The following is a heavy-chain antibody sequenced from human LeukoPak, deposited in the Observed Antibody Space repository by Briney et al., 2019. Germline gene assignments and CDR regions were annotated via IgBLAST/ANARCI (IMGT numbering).Heavy chain of an antibody. D-gene: IGHD6-13*01. J-gene: IGHJ3*02. CDR2: TYSGGST. V-gene: IGHV3-53*01. Sequence: GGSLRLSCAASGFTFSSYAMHWVRQAPGKGLEWVSGTYSGGSTYYADSVKGRFTISRDNSKNTLYLHMNSLRVEDTAMYYCARDEPVAAAGWFAFDIWGQGTMVTVSS. CDR3: ARDEPVAAAGWFAFDI. CDR1: GFTFSSYA.